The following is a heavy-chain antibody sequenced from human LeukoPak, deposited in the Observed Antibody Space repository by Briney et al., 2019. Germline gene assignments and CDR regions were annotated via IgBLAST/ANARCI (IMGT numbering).Heavy chain of an antibody. CDR1: GYTFTSYY. Sequence: ASVKVSCKASGYTFTSYYMHWVRQAPGQGLEWMGIINPSGGSTSYAQKFQGRVTMTTDTSTSTAYMELRSLRSDDTAVYYCARGRGSPGAFDIWGQGTMVTVSS. V-gene: IGHV1-46*01. CDR2: INPSGGST. CDR3: ARGRGSPGAFDI. D-gene: IGHD1-26*01. J-gene: IGHJ3*02.